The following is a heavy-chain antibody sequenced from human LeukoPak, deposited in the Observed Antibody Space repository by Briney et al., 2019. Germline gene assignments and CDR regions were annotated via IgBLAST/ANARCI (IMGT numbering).Heavy chain of an antibody. J-gene: IGHJ4*02. D-gene: IGHD3-10*01. CDR3: ARAESDLFMVRGVLGGFDY. Sequence: SVKVSCKASGGTFSSYAISWVRQAPGQGLEWMGGIIPIFGTANYAQKFQGRVTITADESTSTAYMELSSLRSEDTAVYYCARAESDLFMVRGVLGGFDYWGQGTLVTVSS. CDR1: GGTFSSYA. V-gene: IGHV1-69*13. CDR2: IIPIFGTA.